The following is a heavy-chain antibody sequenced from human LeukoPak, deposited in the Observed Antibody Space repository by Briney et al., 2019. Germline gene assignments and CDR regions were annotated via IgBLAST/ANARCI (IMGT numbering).Heavy chain of an antibody. J-gene: IGHJ2*01. V-gene: IGHV1-18*01. CDR2: ISAYNGNT. Sequence: GASVKVSCKASGYSCSNYGISWVRQAPGQGLEWMGWISAYNGNTNYAQKFQGRVTMTTDTSTSTAYMELRSLRSDDTAVYYCARDGDGDYDGYFDLWGRGTLVTVSS. D-gene: IGHD4-17*01. CDR3: ARDGDGDYDGYFDL. CDR1: GYSCSNYG.